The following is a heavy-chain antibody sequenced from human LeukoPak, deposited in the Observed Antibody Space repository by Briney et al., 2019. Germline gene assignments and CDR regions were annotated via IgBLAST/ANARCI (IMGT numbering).Heavy chain of an antibody. V-gene: IGHV3-21*01. Sequence: GGSLRLSCAASAFTFSTYSMNWIRQAPGKGLEWVSSISSSSLYIYYADSVKGRFTISRDNAKNSLYLQMNSLRAEDTAVYYCASEHSGNYYRPFDYWGQGTLVTVSS. D-gene: IGHD1-26*01. CDR2: ISSSSLYI. J-gene: IGHJ4*02. CDR3: ASEHSGNYYRPFDY. CDR1: AFTFSTYS.